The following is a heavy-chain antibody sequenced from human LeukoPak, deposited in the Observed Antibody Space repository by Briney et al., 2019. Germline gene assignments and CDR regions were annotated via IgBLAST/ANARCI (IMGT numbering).Heavy chain of an antibody. CDR1: GYTFTNYA. CDR2: IIPIFGTA. D-gene: IGHD7-27*01. CDR3: ARSGAASYYYYMDV. Sequence: ASVKVSCKASGYTFTNYAINWVRQAPGQGLEWMGGIIPIFGTANYAQKFQGRVTITTDESTSTAYMELSSLRSEDTAVYYCARSGAASYYYYMDVWGKGTTVTVSS. J-gene: IGHJ6*03. V-gene: IGHV1-69*05.